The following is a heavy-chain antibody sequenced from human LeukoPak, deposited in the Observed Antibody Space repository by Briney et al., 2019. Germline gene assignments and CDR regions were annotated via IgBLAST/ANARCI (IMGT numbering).Heavy chain of an antibody. J-gene: IGHJ6*03. Sequence: GGSLRLSCAASGFTFSSYEMNWVRQAPGKGLEWVSYISSSGSTIYYADSVKGRFTISRDNAKNSLYLHMSSLRAEDTAVYYCAKGPDTAMVDYYYMDVWGKGTTVTISS. CDR2: ISSSGSTI. CDR3: AKGPDTAMVDYYYMDV. D-gene: IGHD5-18*01. V-gene: IGHV3-48*03. CDR1: GFTFSSYE.